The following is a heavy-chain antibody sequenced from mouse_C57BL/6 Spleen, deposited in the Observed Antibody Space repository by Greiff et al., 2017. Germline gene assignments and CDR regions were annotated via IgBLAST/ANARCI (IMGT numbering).Heavy chain of an antibody. CDR3: ARDYYDSSHWYFDV. CDR1: GYSITSGYY. D-gene: IGHD1-1*01. CDR2: ISYDGSN. Sequence: EVQLQESGPGLVKPSQSLSLTCSVTGYSITSGYYWNWIRQFPGNKLEWMGYISYDGSNNYNPSLKNRISITRDTSKNQFFLKLNSVTTEDTATYYCARDYYDSSHWYFDVWGTGTTVTVSS. V-gene: IGHV3-6*01. J-gene: IGHJ1*03.